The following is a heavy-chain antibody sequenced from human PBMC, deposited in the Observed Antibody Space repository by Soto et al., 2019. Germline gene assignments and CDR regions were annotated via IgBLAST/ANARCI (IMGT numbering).Heavy chain of an antibody. CDR1: GGSISSGGYY. J-gene: IGHJ4*02. V-gene: IGHV4-31*03. CDR2: IYYSGST. Sequence: PSETLSLTCTVSGGSISSGGYYWSWIRQHPGKGLEWIGYIYYSGSTYYNPSLKSRVTISVDTSKNQFSLKLSSVTAADTAVYYCAIKSLIGEMATIATYDYWGQGTLVTVSS. D-gene: IGHD5-12*01. CDR3: AIKSLIGEMATIATYDY.